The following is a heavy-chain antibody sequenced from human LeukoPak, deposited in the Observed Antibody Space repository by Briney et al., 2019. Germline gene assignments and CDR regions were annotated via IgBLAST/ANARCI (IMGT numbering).Heavy chain of an antibody. D-gene: IGHD2-15*01. V-gene: IGHV3-74*01. J-gene: IGHJ4*02. CDR3: ARDSLDIVVVVAATPYY. Sequence: GGSLRLSCAASGFTFSSYWMHWVRQAPGKGLVWVSRINSDGSSTSYADSVKGRFTISRDNAKNTLYLQMNSLRAEDTAVYYCARDSLDIVVVVAATPYYWGQGTLVTVSS. CDR1: GFTFSSYW. CDR2: INSDGSST.